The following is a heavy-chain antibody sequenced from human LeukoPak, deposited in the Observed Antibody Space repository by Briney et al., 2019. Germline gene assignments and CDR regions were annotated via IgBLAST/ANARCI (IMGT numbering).Heavy chain of an antibody. V-gene: IGHV4-59*08. J-gene: IGHJ6*02. Sequence: SETLSLTCTVSGGSISSYYWSWIRQPPGKGLEWIGYIYYSGSTNYNPSLKSRVTISVDTSKNQFSLKLSSVTAADTAVYYCARSWEMATIIYYGMDVWGQGTTVTVSS. D-gene: IGHD5-24*01. CDR2: IYYSGST. CDR3: ARSWEMATIIYYGMDV. CDR1: GGSISSYY.